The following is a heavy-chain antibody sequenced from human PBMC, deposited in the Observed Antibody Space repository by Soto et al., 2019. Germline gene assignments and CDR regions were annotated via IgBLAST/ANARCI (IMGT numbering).Heavy chain of an antibody. V-gene: IGHV4-31*03. Sequence: TCTVSHESLSSGGYYYSWIRQHPEKVLEWIGYIDYSGSTYYNPSLKSRVTISVDTSKNQFSLKLSSVTAADTAVYYCARDRRKGYFSSTGCYRPGHFDYWGQGTLVTVS. CDR3: ARDRRKGYFSSTGCYRPGHFDY. J-gene: IGHJ4*02. CDR1: HESLSSGGYY. CDR2: IDYSGST. D-gene: IGHD2-2*02.